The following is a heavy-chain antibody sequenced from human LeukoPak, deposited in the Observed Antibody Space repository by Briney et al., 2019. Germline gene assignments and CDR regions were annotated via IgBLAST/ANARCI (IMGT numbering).Heavy chain of an antibody. Sequence: SETLSLTCTVSGGSISSGSYYWSWIRQPAGKGLEWIGRIYTSGSTNYNPSLKSRVTISVDTSKNQFSLKLSSVTAADTAVYYCGRWGYSYVYGGYYYYGMDVWGQGPTVTVSS. CDR3: GRWGYSYVYGGYYYYGMDV. V-gene: IGHV4-61*02. J-gene: IGHJ6*02. CDR1: GGSISSGSYY. D-gene: IGHD5-18*01. CDR2: IYTSGST.